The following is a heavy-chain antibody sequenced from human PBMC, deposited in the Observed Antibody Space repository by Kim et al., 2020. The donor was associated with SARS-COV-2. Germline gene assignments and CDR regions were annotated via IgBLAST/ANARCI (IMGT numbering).Heavy chain of an antibody. V-gene: IGHV3-13*04. CDR1: GFTFSSYD. CDR3: ARDRLVRGVNYYYGMDV. Sequence: GGSLRLSCAASGFTFSSYDMHWVRQATGKGLEWVSAIGTAGDTYYPGSVKGRFTISRENAKNSLYLQMNSLRAGDTAVYYCARDRLVRGVNYYYGMDVWGQGTTVTVSS. D-gene: IGHD3-10*01. J-gene: IGHJ6*02. CDR2: IGTAGDT.